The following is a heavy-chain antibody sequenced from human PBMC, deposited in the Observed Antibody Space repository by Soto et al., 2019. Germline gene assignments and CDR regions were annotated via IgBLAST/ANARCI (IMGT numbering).Heavy chain of an antibody. V-gene: IGHV3-30*04. J-gene: IGHJ4*02. D-gene: IGHD1-1*01. CDR2: LSFDGKVK. Sequence: QVRLVESGGGVVQPGGSLRLSCEASGFTLRTYPMHWLRQTPGKGLEWLTVLSFDGKVKHYADSVGGRFTISRDISENTLYLQMNSLRGEDTAVNYCAREPLRGSADYFDHWGQGTLVTVSS. CDR1: GFTLRTYP. CDR3: AREPLRGSADYFDH.